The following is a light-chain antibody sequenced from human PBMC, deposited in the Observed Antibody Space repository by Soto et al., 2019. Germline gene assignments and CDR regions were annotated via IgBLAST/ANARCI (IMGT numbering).Light chain of an antibody. Sequence: DIQMTQSPSTLSASVGDRVTITCRASQSISSWLAWYQQKPGKAPKLLIYKASSLESGVPSRFSGSGYGTEITLTISSLQPDDFATYYCQQYNSLWTFGQGNKVEIK. CDR1: QSISSW. V-gene: IGKV1-5*03. CDR2: KAS. J-gene: IGKJ1*01. CDR3: QQYNSLWT.